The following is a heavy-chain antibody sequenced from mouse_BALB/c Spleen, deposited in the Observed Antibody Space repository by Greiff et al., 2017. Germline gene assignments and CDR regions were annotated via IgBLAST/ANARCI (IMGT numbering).Heavy chain of an antibody. Sequence: EVQLQESGPGLVKPSQSLSLTCTVTGYSITSDYAWNWIRQFPGNKLEWMGYISYSGSTSYNPSLKSRISITRDTSKNQFFLQLNSVTTEDTATYYCARDYGNPFDYWGQGTTLTVSS. CDR3: ARDYGNPFDY. J-gene: IGHJ2*01. CDR1: GYSITSDYA. V-gene: IGHV3-2*02. CDR2: ISYSGST. D-gene: IGHD2-1*01.